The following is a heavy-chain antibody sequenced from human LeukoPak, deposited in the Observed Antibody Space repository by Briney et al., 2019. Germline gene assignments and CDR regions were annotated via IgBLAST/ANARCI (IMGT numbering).Heavy chain of an antibody. CDR3: ARWYYYDSSSFDM. Sequence: SETLSLTCTVSGDSISSGAHYWSWIRQHPGKGPEWIGYIFHKGNTYYNPSLKSRVTILLDTSKNQFSLNLSSVTAADTAVYYCARWYYYDSSSFDMWGQGTMVTVSS. J-gene: IGHJ3*02. V-gene: IGHV4-31*03. CDR1: GDSISSGAHY. CDR2: IFHKGNT. D-gene: IGHD3-22*01.